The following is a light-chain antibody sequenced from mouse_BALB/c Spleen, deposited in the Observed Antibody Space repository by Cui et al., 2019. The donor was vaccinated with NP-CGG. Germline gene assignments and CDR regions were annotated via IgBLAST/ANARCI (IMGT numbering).Light chain of an antibody. CDR1: TGAVTTSNY. Sequence: QPVVTQESALTTSPGETVTLTCRSSTGAVTTSNYANWVQEKPDHLFTGLIGGTNNRVPGVPARFSGSLIGDRAALTITGALTEDESIYFCALWYSNHWVFGGGTKLTVL. J-gene: IGLJ1*01. CDR2: GTN. V-gene: IGLV1*01. CDR3: ALWYSNHWV.